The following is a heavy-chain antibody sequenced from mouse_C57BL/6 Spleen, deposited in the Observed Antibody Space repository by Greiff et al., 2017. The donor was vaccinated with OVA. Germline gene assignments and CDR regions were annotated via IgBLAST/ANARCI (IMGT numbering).Heavy chain of an antibody. J-gene: IGHJ2*01. CDR2: IYPGDGDT. D-gene: IGHD2-4*01. CDR3: ARRGVYDYDDGDYFDY. Sequence: VQLQQSGPELVKPGASVKISCKASGYAFSSSWMNWVKQRPGKGLEWIGRIYPGDGDTNYNGKFKGKATLTADKSSSTAYMQLSSLTSEDSAVYFCARRGVYDYDDGDYFDYWGQGTTLTVSS. CDR1: GYAFSSSW. V-gene: IGHV1-82*01.